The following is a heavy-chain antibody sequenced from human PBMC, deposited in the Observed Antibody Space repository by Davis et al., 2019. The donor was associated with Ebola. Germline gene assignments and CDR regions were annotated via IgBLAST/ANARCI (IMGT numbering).Heavy chain of an antibody. CDR1: GGFINSLSHY. Sequence: MPSETLSLTCTVSGGFINSLSHYWGWVRQPPGKGLEWIGSIYHSGTTFYNPSLKSRVTMSVDTSNNRFSLKLSSVTAADTAVYYCARRATYYFDYWGQGTLVTVSS. CDR3: ARRATYYFDY. J-gene: IGHJ4*02. V-gene: IGHV4-39*07. CDR2: IYHSGTT.